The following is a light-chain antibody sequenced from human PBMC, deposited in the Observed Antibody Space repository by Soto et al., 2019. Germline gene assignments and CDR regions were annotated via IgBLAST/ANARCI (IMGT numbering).Light chain of an antibody. CDR1: QSVNNY. V-gene: IGKV3-11*01. CDR2: DVF. Sequence: EIVLTQSPATLSLSPGERATLSCRASQSVNNYLAWYQQKPGQAPRLVIYDVFNRATGTPARFSGSGSGKDCDLTISSLEPEDVGVYCCQQRSHWPWLTFGGGTRVEIK. J-gene: IGKJ4*01. CDR3: QQRSHWPWLT.